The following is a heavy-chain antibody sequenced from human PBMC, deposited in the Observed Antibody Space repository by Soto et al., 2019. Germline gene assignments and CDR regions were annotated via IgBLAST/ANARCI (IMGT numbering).Heavy chain of an antibody. V-gene: IGHV4-59*01. J-gene: IGHJ4*02. CDR3: ARRYGGNFDY. CDR1: CPSISSYY. CDR2: IYYSGST. D-gene: IGHD1-26*01. Sequence: SVTLSLTCTFHCPSISSYYCSCIRQPPGKGLEWIGYIYYSGSTNYNPSLKSRVSISVDTSKNQFSLKLSSVTAADTAVYYCARRYGGNFDYWGQGTLVTVS.